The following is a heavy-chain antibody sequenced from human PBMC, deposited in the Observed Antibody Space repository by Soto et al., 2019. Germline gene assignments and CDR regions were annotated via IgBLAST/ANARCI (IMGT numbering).Heavy chain of an antibody. J-gene: IGHJ4*02. Sequence: EVQLLESGGGLVQPGGSLRLSCAASGFTFSSYAMRWVRQAPVKGLEWVSAISGIGGSTYYADSVKGRFTISRDNSKNTLYLQMNSLRAEDTAVYYCARRGSGSYYDYWGQGTLVTVSS. D-gene: IGHD1-26*01. V-gene: IGHV3-23*01. CDR3: ARRGSGSYYDY. CDR2: ISGIGGST. CDR1: GFTFSSYA.